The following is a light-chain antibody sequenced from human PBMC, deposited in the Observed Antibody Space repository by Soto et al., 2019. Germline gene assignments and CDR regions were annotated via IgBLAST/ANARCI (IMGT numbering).Light chain of an antibody. J-gene: IGLJ2*01. V-gene: IGLV7-46*01. CDR2: DTD. CDR1: TGAVTRGHY. Sequence: QTVVTQEPSLTVSPGGTVTLTCGSTTGAVTRGHYPYWFQQKPGQAPQTLIYDTDHKHSWTPARFSGSLLGDKAALTLSGAQPEDEADYYCLVTYSTTRTFGGGTKVTVL. CDR3: LVTYSTTRT.